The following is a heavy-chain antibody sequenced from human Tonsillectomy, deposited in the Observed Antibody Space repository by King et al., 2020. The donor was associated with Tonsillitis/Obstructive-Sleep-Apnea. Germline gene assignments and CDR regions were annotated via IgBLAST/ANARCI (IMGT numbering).Heavy chain of an antibody. J-gene: IGHJ6*02. Sequence: VQLQQWGAGLLKPSETLSLTCGVSGGSFSGYYWNWIRQAPGKGLEWIAEINHGGNTNYNPSLRRQVTMSVDTSKQQISLRLSSVTAADTAVYYCARVDYDAGGYYGMDVWGQGTTVTVSS. CDR1: GGSFSGYY. V-gene: IGHV4-34*01. D-gene: IGHD4/OR15-4a*01. CDR3: ARVDYDAGGYYGMDV. CDR2: INHGGNT.